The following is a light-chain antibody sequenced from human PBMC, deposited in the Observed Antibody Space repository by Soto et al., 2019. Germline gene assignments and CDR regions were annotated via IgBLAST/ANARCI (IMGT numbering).Light chain of an antibody. J-gene: IGKJ1*01. CDR2: KAS. Sequence: DIQMTQSPSTLSASVGDRVTITCRASQSISSWLAWYQQKPGKAPKLLIYKASSLESGVPSRFSGSGSGTEFTLPISSLQPDDFATYYCQQYNSYSRTFGQGTKVESK. CDR3: QQYNSYSRT. V-gene: IGKV1-5*03. CDR1: QSISSW.